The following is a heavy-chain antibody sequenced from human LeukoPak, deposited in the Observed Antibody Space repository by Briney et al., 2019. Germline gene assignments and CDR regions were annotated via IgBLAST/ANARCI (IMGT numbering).Heavy chain of an antibody. CDR2: IYYNENT. CDR1: DGSISSAFYY. J-gene: IGHJ5*02. Sequence: TSETLSLTCTVSDGSISSAFYYWGWIRQPPGKGLEWIGSIYYNENTYYNPSLKSRVTMSVDTSKNQFSLKLSSVTAADTAVYYCAREGSGRRFDPWGQGTLVTVSS. D-gene: IGHD2-15*01. CDR3: AREGSGRRFDP. V-gene: IGHV4-39*07.